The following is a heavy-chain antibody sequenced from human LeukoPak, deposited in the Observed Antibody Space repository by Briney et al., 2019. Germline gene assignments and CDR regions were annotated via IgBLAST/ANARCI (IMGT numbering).Heavy chain of an antibody. D-gene: IGHD2-2*01. Sequence: PSETLSLTCAVYGGSFSGYYWSWIRQPPGKGLEWIGEINHSGSTNYNPSLKSRVTISVDTSKNQFSLKLSSVTAADTAVYYRARGRGYCSSTSCYGSWFDPRGQGTLVTVSS. CDR3: ARGRGYCSSTSCYGSWFDP. V-gene: IGHV4-34*01. J-gene: IGHJ5*02. CDR1: GGSFSGYY. CDR2: INHSGST.